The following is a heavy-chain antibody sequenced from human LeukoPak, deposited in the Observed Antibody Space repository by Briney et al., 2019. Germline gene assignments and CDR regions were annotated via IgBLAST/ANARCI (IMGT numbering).Heavy chain of an antibody. CDR3: AKWAKKGYGDYLYYFDY. Sequence: GGSLRLSCAASGFTFSSYAMSWVRQAPGKGLEWVSAISGSGGSTYYADSVEGRFTISRDNSKNTLYLQMNSLRAEDTAVYYCAKWAKKGYGDYLYYFDYWGQGTLVTVSS. J-gene: IGHJ4*02. D-gene: IGHD4-17*01. CDR2: ISGSGGST. CDR1: GFTFSSYA. V-gene: IGHV3-23*01.